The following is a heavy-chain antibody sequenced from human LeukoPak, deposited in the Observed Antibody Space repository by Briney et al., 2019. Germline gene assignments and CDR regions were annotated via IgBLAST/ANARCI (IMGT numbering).Heavy chain of an antibody. CDR1: GFTFSTYT. V-gene: IGHV3-21*06. J-gene: IGHJ4*02. Sequence: GGSLRLSCAGSGFTFSTYTMNWVRQAPGKGLEWVSSISSSSAYIYYADSVNGRFTISRDNAKNSLSLQMNSLGAEDTAVYYCTRDAQRGYNGYEYWGQGTLVTVSS. CDR3: TRDAQRGYNGYEY. CDR2: ISSSSAYI. D-gene: IGHD5-12*01.